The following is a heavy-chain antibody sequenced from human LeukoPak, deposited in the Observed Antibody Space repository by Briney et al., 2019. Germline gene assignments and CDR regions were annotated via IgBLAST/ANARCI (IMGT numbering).Heavy chain of an antibody. Sequence: SQTLSLTCAISGDSISSYTAAWNWIRQSPSRGLEWLGRTYYRSRRLLDYAVPVRSRITINADTSKNRFSVQLASVTPDDTAVYYXARXGDFYGSGTLDSWGQGTLVTVSS. J-gene: IGHJ5*01. CDR2: TYYRSRRLL. CDR1: GDSISSYTAA. D-gene: IGHD3-10*01. CDR3: ARXGDFYGSGTLDS. V-gene: IGHV6-1*01.